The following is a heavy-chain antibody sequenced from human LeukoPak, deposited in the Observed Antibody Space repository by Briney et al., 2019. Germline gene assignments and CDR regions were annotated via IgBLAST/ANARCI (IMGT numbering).Heavy chain of an antibody. CDR3: AKNLRGSEMDY. V-gene: IGHV3-23*01. CDR1: GFTFSSYE. CDR2: ISGSGGST. J-gene: IGHJ4*02. D-gene: IGHD4-23*01. Sequence: GGSLRLSCAASGFTFSSYEMNWVRQAPGKGLEWVSAISGSGGSTYYADSVKGRFTISRDNSKNTLYLQMNSLRAEDTAVYYCAKNLRGSEMDYWGQGTLVTVSS.